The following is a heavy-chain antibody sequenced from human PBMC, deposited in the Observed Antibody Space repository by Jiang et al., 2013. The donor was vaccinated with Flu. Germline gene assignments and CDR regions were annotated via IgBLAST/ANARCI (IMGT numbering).Heavy chain of an antibody. V-gene: IGHV4-34*01. J-gene: IGHJ4*02. CDR1: GGSFSGYY. CDR3: ARAGYYDSSGYRDY. CDR2: INHSGST. D-gene: IGHD3-22*01. Sequence: LLKPSETLSLTCAVYGGSFSGYYWSWIRQPPGKGLEWIGEINHSGSTNYNPSLKSRVTISVDTSKNQFSLKLSSVTAADTAVYYCARAGYYDSSGYRDYWGQGTLVTVSS.